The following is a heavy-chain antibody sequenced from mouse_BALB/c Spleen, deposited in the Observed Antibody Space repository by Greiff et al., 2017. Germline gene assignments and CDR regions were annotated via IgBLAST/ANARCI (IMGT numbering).Heavy chain of an antibody. Sequence: EVQLVESGGGLVQPGGSRKLSCAASGFTFSSFGMHWVRQAPEKGLEWVAYISSGSSTIYYADTVKGRFTISRDNPKNTLFLQMTSLRSEDTAMYYCARGDYGYDGGDAMDYWGQGTSVTVSS. CDR2: ISSGSSTI. J-gene: IGHJ4*01. CDR1: GFTFSSFG. D-gene: IGHD2-2*01. CDR3: ARGDYGYDGGDAMDY. V-gene: IGHV5-17*02.